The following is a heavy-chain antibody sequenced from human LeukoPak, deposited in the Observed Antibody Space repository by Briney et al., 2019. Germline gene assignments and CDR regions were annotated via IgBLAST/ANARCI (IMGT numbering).Heavy chain of an antibody. J-gene: IGHJ4*02. CDR2: IYYSGST. CDR3: ARDLSRDGYNLWSFYY. V-gene: IGHV4-59*01. CDR1: GGSISSYY. D-gene: IGHD5-24*01. Sequence: SETLSLTCTVSGGSISSYYWSWIRQPPGKGLEWIGYIYYSGSTNYNPSLKSRVTISVDTSKNQFSLKLSSVTAADTAVYYCARDLSRDGYNLWSFYYWGQGTLVTVSS.